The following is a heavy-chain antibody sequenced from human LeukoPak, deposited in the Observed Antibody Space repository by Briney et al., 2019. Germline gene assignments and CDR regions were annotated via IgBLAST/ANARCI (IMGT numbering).Heavy chain of an antibody. V-gene: IGHV4-59*01. CDR3: ARGDGYNAFDI. CDR2: IYYSGST. Sequence: SETLSLTCTVSGGSISSYSWSWIRQPPGKGLEWIGFIYYSGSTNYNPSLKSRVTISVDTSKNQFSLKLSSVTAADTAVYYCARGDGYNAFDIWGQGTMVTVSS. J-gene: IGHJ3*02. D-gene: IGHD5-24*01. CDR1: GGSISSYS.